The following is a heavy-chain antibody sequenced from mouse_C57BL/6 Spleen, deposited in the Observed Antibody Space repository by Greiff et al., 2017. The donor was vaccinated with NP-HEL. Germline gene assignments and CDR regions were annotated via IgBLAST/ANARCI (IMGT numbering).Heavy chain of an antibody. CDR3: ARDRGYYGSSYGFAY. CDR2: INYDGSST. Sequence: EVKVVESEGGLVQPGSSMKLSCTASGFTFSDYYMAWVRQVPEKGLEWVANINYDGSSTYYLDSLKSRFIISRDNAKNILYLQMSSLKSEDTATYYCARDRGYYGSSYGFAYWGQGTLVTVSA. V-gene: IGHV5-16*01. D-gene: IGHD1-1*01. J-gene: IGHJ3*01. CDR1: GFTFSDYY.